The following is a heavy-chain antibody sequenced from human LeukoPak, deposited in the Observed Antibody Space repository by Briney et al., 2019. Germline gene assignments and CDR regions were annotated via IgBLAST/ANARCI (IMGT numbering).Heavy chain of an antibody. Sequence: GSLRLSCVASGFTFSNYWIHWVRQAPGKGLVWVARINSDGRSTVYADSVKGRFTISRDNAKNSLYLQINSMRAEDTAVYYCARGDYSSGWYGSSEYFQHWGQGTLVTFSS. CDR1: GFTFSNYW. J-gene: IGHJ1*01. CDR3: ARGDYSSGWYGSSEYFQH. D-gene: IGHD6-19*01. CDR2: INSDGRST. V-gene: IGHV3-74*01.